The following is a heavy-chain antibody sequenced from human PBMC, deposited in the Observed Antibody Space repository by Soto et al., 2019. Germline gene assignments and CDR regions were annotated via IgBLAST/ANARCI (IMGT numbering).Heavy chain of an antibody. CDR1: GFTFSSYG. CDR3: AKASRCSGGSCYGYYYYGMDV. J-gene: IGHJ6*02. CDR2: ISYDGSNK. V-gene: IGHV3-30*18. Sequence: QVQLVESGGGVVQPGRSLRLSCAASGFTFSSYGMHWVRQAPGKGLEWVAVISYDGSNKYYADSVKGRFTISRDNSKNTLYLQMTSLGAEDTAVYYCAKASRCSGGSCYGYYYYGMDVWGQGTTVAVSS. D-gene: IGHD2-15*01.